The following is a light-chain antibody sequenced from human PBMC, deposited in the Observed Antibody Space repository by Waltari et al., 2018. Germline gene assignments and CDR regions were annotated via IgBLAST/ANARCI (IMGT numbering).Light chain of an antibody. CDR1: QNIGSW. CDR3: QQANSFPT. J-gene: IGKJ4*01. Sequence: EIQMTQSPSSVYASVGDRVTITCRASQNIGSWLDWYQQKPGKAPKLLISTASNLQDWVPSRFSGSVSGTHFTLTINSLQPEDFATYFCQQANSFPTFGGGTKVEIK. V-gene: IGKV1-12*01. CDR2: TAS.